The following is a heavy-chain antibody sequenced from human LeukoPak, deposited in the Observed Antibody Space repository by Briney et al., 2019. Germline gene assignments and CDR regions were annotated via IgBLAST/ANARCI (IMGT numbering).Heavy chain of an antibody. Sequence: GESLKISCQGSGYSFSSYWIGWVRQMPGKGLEWMGIIYPGDSDTRYSPSFQGQVTFSADKSISTAYLQWSSLKASDTAMYYCARRVAVAGTFDYWGQGTLVTVSS. CDR2: IYPGDSDT. CDR1: GYSFSSYW. D-gene: IGHD6-19*01. V-gene: IGHV5-51*01. CDR3: ARRVAVAGTFDY. J-gene: IGHJ4*02.